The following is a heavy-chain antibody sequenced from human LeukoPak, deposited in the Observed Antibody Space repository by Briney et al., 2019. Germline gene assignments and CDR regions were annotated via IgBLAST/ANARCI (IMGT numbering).Heavy chain of an antibody. CDR1: GFTFSNSD. Sequence: GGSLRLSCAASGFTFSNSDMNWVRQAPGKGLEWVSYISSSGSTIYYADSVQGRLTISRDNAKNSLSLQMNSLRAEDTAVYFCAREGSSYAPSQPFYFDYWGQETLVTVSS. CDR3: AREGSSYAPSQPFYFDY. V-gene: IGHV3-48*03. J-gene: IGHJ4*02. CDR2: ISSSGSTI. D-gene: IGHD3-10*01.